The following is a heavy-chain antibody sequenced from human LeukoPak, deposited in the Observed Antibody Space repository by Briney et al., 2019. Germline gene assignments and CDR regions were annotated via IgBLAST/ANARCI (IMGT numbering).Heavy chain of an antibody. V-gene: IGHV3-33*01. CDR3: ARDRSGTVKNFDY. D-gene: IGHD3-3*01. CDR2: IWYDGSNE. Sequence: GGSLRLSCAASGFIFSTYGMNWVRQAPGKGLEWVAVIWYDGSNEYYADSVKGRFIISRDNSKNTLSLQMNSLRVEDTAVYYCARDRSGTVKNFDYWGQGTLVTVSS. J-gene: IGHJ4*02. CDR1: GFIFSTYG.